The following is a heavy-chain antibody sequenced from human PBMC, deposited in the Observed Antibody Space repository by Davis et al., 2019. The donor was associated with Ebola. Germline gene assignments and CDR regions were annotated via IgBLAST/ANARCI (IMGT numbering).Heavy chain of an antibody. D-gene: IGHD3-3*01. V-gene: IGHV7-4-1*02. CDR1: GYTFTSYA. J-gene: IGHJ3*02. Sequence: ASVKVSCKASGYTFTSYAMNWVRQAPGQGLEWMGWINTNTGNPTYAQGFTGRFVCSLDTSVSTAYLQISSLKAEDTAVYYCARGYRITIFGVANDAFDIWGQGTMVTVSS. CDR2: INTNTGNP. CDR3: ARGYRITIFGVANDAFDI.